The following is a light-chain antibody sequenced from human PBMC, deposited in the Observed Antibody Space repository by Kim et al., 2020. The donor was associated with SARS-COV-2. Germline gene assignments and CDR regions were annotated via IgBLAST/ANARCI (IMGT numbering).Light chain of an antibody. J-gene: IGKJ4*01. CDR2: GAS. CDR3: QQYGSSPLT. Sequence: EIVLTQSPGTLSLSPVERATLSCRASQSVSSSYLAWYQQKPGQEPRLLIYGASSRATVIPDRFSGSGSGTDFTLTISRLEPEDFAVYYCQQYGSSPLTFGGGTKGGIK. V-gene: IGKV3-20*01. CDR1: QSVSSSY.